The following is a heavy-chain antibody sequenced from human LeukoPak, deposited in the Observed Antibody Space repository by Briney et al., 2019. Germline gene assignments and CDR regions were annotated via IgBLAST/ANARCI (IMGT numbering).Heavy chain of an antibody. CDR1: GGSFSGYY. V-gene: IGHV4-34*01. Sequence: SETLSLTCAVDGGSFSGYYWSWIRQPPGKGLEWIGEINHSGSTNYNPSLKSRVTISIDTSKNQFSLKLSSVTAADTAVYYCARSGSGYLRYYFDYWGQGTLVTVSS. CDR3: ARSGSGYLRYYFDY. CDR2: INHSGST. J-gene: IGHJ4*02. D-gene: IGHD5-12*01.